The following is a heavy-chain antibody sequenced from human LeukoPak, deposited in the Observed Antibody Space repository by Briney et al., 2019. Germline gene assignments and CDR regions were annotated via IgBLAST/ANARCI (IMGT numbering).Heavy chain of an antibody. V-gene: IGHV4-59*08. CDR1: GGSIRSYY. J-gene: IGHJ5*02. Sequence: SETLSLTCTVSGGSIRSYYWSWIRQPPGKGLEWIGYIYYSGNTNYNPSLKSRVSISIDTSKNHFSLKLSSVTAADTAVYYCAVLGSGYDWAWGQGTLVTVSS. CDR3: AVLGSGYDWA. CDR2: IYYSGNT. D-gene: IGHD5-12*01.